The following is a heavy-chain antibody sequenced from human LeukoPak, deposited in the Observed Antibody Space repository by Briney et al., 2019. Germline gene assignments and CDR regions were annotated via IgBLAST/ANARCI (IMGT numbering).Heavy chain of an antibody. D-gene: IGHD6-19*01. CDR3: ARGDSSGWYDY. V-gene: IGHV4-59*01. CDR2: IYYSGST. CDR1: GGSISSYY. J-gene: IGHJ4*02. Sequence: PSETLSLTCTVSGGSISSYYWSWLRQPPGKGLEWIGYIYYSGSTNYNPSLKSRVTISVDTSKNQFSLKLSSVTAADTAVYYCARGDSSGWYDYWGQGTLVTVSS.